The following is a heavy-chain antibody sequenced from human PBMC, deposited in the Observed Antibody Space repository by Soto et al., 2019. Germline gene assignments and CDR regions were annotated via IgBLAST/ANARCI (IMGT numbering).Heavy chain of an antibody. CDR3: AKDNGWEITQRPYYFDY. D-gene: IGHD1-26*01. J-gene: IGHJ4*02. CDR2: ISYDGSNK. Sequence: QVQLVESGGGVVQPGRSLRLSCAASGFTFSSYGMHWVRQAPGKGLEWVAVISYDGSNKYYAGSVKGRFTISRDNSKNTLYLQMNSLRAEDTAVYYCAKDNGWEITQRPYYFDYWGQGTLVTVSS. V-gene: IGHV3-30*18. CDR1: GFTFSSYG.